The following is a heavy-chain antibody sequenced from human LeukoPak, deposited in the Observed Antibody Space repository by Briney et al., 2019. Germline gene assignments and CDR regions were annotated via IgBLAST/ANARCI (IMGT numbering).Heavy chain of an antibody. V-gene: IGHV4-59*01. D-gene: IGHD5-24*01. J-gene: IGHJ4*02. CDR3: ARGLSGYNVD. CDR2: INYSGST. CDR1: GGSISSGY. Sequence: PSETLSLTCTVSGGSISSGYWNWIRQPPGKGLEWIGYINYSGSTNYNPSLQSRVTVSVDTSKNQFSLKLRSVTAADTAVYYCARGLSGYNVDWGQGTLVTVSS.